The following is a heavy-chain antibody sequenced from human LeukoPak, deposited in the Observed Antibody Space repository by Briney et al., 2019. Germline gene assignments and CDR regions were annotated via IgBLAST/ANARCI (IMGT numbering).Heavy chain of an antibody. V-gene: IGHV3-23*01. J-gene: IGHJ4*02. CDR2: ISGSGGST. Sequence: GGSLRLSCAASGFTFSTYAMSWVRQAPGKGLEWVSGISGSGGSTYYADSVKGRFTISRGNSKNTLYLQMNSLRVEDTAVYYCAKDFYRDITARIDYWGQGTLVTVSS. D-gene: IGHD3-3*01. CDR3: AKDFYRDITARIDY. CDR1: GFTFSTYA.